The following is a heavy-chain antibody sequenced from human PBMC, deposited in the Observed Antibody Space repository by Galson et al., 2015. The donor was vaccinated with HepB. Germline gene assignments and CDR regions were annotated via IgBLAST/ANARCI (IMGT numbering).Heavy chain of an antibody. J-gene: IGHJ3*02. CDR1: GYSFSSYW. CDR2: IYPGDSDT. D-gene: IGHD6-13*01. CDR3: ARRIAAAGTKNAFDI. V-gene: IGHV5-51*03. Sequence: QSGAEVKKPGESLTISCKGSGYSFSSYWIGWVRQMPGKGLEWMGIIYPGDSDTRYSPSFQGQVTISADESISTASLQWSSLKASDTAMYYCARRIAAAGTKNAFDIWGQGTMVTVSS.